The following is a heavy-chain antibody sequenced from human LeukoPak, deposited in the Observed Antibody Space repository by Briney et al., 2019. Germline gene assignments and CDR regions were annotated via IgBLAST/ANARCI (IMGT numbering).Heavy chain of an antibody. Sequence: GGSLRLSCAASGFTFSSYWMSWVRQAPGKGLEWVASINHNGNVNYYVDSVKGRFTISRVNAKNSLYLQMSNLRAEDTAVYFCARGGGLDVWGQGATVTVSS. CDR1: GFTFSSYW. J-gene: IGHJ6*02. CDR3: ARGGGLDV. D-gene: IGHD3-16*01. CDR2: INHNGNVN. V-gene: IGHV3-7*03.